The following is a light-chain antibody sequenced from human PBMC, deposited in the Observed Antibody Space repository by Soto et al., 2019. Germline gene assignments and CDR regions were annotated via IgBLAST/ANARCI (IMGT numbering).Light chain of an antibody. Sequence: EIMLTQAPGTLSLSQGDRATLSCRASQSVSGSYLAWYQQKPGQAPRLLIYDASSRATGIPDRFSGSGSGTDFTLTISRLEPEDFAVYYCQQYASSPRTFGQGTKV. V-gene: IGKV3-20*01. CDR3: QQYASSPRT. CDR1: QSVSGSY. J-gene: IGKJ1*01. CDR2: DAS.